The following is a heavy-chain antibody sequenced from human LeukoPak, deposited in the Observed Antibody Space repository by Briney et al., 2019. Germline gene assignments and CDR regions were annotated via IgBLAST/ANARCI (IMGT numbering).Heavy chain of an antibody. J-gene: IGHJ4*02. CDR3: ARDYGSGSYYTPDY. V-gene: IGHV3-30*04. CDR1: GFTFSSYA. D-gene: IGHD3-10*01. CDR2: ISYDGSNK. Sequence: PGGSLRLSCAASGFTFSSYAMHWVRQAPGKGLEWVAVISYDGSNKYYADSVKGRFTISRDNSKNTLYLQVNSLRAEDTAVYYCARDYGSGSYYTPDYWGQGTLVTVSS.